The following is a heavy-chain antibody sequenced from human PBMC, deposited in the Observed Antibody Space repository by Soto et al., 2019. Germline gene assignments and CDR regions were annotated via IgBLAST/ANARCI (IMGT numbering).Heavy chain of an antibody. V-gene: IGHV3-30*18. D-gene: IGHD2-21*01. Sequence: PVGSLRLSCAASGFTFNIYGMHWVRQAPGKGLEWVALILYDGSKKYYTDSVKGRFTISRDNSKNTLYLRMNSLTAEDTAVYYCAKGDGRNSVDYWGQGTLVTVSS. CDR1: GFTFNIYG. CDR3: AKGDGRNSVDY. J-gene: IGHJ4*02. CDR2: ILYDGSKK.